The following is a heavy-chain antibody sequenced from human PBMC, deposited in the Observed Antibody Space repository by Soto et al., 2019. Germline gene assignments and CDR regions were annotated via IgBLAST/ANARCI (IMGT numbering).Heavy chain of an antibody. CDR2: IYWDDDK. CDR3: AHFYDRSGYYYFDY. V-gene: IGHV2-5*02. Sequence: QITLKESGPTLVKPTQTLTLTCTFSGFSLSTSGVGVGWIRQPPGKALEWLALIYWDDDKRYSPSLKSRLTINKDTSKHLVVLTMTNMDPVDTATYYCAHFYDRSGYYYFDYWGQGTLVTVSS. CDR1: GFSLSTSGVG. J-gene: IGHJ4*02. D-gene: IGHD3-22*01.